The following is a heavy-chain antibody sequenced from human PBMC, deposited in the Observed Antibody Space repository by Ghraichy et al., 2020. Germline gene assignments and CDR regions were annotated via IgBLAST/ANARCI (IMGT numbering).Heavy chain of an antibody. CDR2: ITSSGRTI. CDR3: ARGATVVRFFYYDGMDV. D-gene: IGHD4-23*01. CDR1: GFTLSGYS. Sequence: GGSLRLSCVGSGFTLSGYSMNWVRKSPGKGLEWVAYITSSGRTISYADSVKGRFTISRDNSQNSLYLQMNRLRDEDTALYYCARGATVVRFFYYDGMDVWGQGTTVTVSS. V-gene: IGHV3-48*02. J-gene: IGHJ6*02.